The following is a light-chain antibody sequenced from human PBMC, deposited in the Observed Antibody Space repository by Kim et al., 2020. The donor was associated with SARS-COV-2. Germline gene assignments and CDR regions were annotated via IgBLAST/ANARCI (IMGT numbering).Light chain of an antibody. CDR2: YDT. J-gene: IGLJ1*01. Sequence: APGKTASITCGGNNIGSKSVPWYQQEPGQAPVLVIYYDTDRPSGIPERFSGSNSGNTATLTITRVEAGDEADYYCQVWDSSSAHYVFGTGTKVTVL. CDR3: QVWDSSSAHYV. CDR1: NIGSKS. V-gene: IGLV3-21*04.